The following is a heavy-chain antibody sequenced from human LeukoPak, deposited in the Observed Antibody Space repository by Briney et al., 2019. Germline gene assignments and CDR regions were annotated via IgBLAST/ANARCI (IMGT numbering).Heavy chain of an antibody. Sequence: GGSLRLSCAASGFTFSSYWMHWVRQAPGKGLVWVSRINSDGSMTGYADSVKGRFTISRDNAKNTLYLQMNSLRAEDTAVYFCARGSGYYDRVLDYWGQGTLVTVSS. D-gene: IGHD3-22*01. J-gene: IGHJ4*02. CDR3: ARGSGYYDRVLDY. V-gene: IGHV3-74*01. CDR1: GFTFSSYW. CDR2: INSDGSMT.